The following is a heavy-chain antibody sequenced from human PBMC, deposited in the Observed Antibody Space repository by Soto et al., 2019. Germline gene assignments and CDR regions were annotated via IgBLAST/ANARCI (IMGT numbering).Heavy chain of an antibody. CDR3: AREWGSYGSGIDY. D-gene: IGHD3-10*01. Sequence: PSETLSLTCTVSGGSISSGDYYWSWIRQPPGKGLEWIGYIYYSGSTYYNPSLKSRVTISVDTSKNQFSLKLSSVTAADTAVYYCAREWGSYGSGIDYWGQGTLVTVSS. CDR2: IYYSGST. J-gene: IGHJ4*02. V-gene: IGHV4-30-4*01. CDR1: GGSISSGDYY.